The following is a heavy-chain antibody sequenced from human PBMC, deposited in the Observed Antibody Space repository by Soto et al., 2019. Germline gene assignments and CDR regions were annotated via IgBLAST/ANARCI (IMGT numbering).Heavy chain of an antibody. CDR2: FRYSGSV. Sequence: QLQLQESGPGLVKSSDTLSLTCTVSGGSVTSTHFFWSWIRQTPGEGLEWIASFRYSGSVSHNPSLKSRATIPVVTSKKQFSMHLNSVAAADTAVYFCAASDGYWADSWAQGTRVTAST. CDR1: GGSVTSTHFF. J-gene: IGHJ4*02. V-gene: IGHV4-61*01. CDR3: AASDGYWADS. D-gene: IGHD3-22*01.